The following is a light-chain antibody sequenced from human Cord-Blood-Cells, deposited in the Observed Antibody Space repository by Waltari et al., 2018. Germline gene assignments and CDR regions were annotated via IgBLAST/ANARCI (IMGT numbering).Light chain of an antibody. CDR3: QQSYSTPYT. V-gene: IGKV1-39*01. CDR1: QSISSY. J-gene: IGKJ2*01. CDR2: AAS. Sequence: DIQMNQSPSSLSASVGDRVTITCRASQSISSYLNWYQQKPGKAPKLLIYAASSLQSGVPSRFSGSGSGTDFTLTIRSLQPEDFATYYCQQSYSTPYTFGQGTKLEIK.